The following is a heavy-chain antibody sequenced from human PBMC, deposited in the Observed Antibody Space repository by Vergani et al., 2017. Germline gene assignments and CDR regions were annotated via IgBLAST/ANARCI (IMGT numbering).Heavy chain of an antibody. CDR3: ATASSGSYPSFDY. CDR2: ISGSGGST. Sequence: EVQLLESGGGLVQPGGSLRLSCAASGFTFSSYTMSWVRQAPGKGLEWVSAISGSGGSTYYADSVKGRFTISRDNSKNTLYLQMNSLRAEDTAVYYCATASSGSYPSFDYWGQGTLVTVSS. J-gene: IGHJ4*02. V-gene: IGHV3-23*01. D-gene: IGHD1-26*01. CDR1: GFTFSSYT.